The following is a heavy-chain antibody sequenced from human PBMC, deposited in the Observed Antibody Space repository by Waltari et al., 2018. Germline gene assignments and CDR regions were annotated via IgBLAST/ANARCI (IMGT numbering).Heavy chain of an antibody. Sequence: QVQLVQSGAEVKKPGASVKVSCKVSGCTLTELSMHWVRQAPGKGLGGMGGFGPEDGETIYEQKVQGRVTRTEDTSTDTAYMELSSLRSEDTAVYYGATGTTGDYYYGMDVWGQGTTVTVSS. D-gene: IGHD1-7*01. V-gene: IGHV1-24*01. J-gene: IGHJ6*02. CDR3: ATGTTGDYYYGMDV. CDR1: GCTLTELS. CDR2: FGPEDGET.